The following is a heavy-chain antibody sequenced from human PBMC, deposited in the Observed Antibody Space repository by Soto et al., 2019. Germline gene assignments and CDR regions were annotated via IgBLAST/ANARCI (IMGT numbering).Heavy chain of an antibody. Sequence: QVQLVESGGGVVQPGRSLRLSCAASGFTFSSYAMHWVRQAPGKGLEWVAVISYDGSNKYYADSVKGRFTISRDNSKNTLYRKRNSVRAEDTAVYYCARDTRGEGYNLGGGYFDSGGQGTLVTVSS. V-gene: IGHV3-30-3*01. J-gene: IGHJ4*02. CDR1: GFTFSSYA. CDR3: ARDTRGEGYNLGGGYFDS. CDR2: ISYDGSNK. D-gene: IGHD5-12*01.